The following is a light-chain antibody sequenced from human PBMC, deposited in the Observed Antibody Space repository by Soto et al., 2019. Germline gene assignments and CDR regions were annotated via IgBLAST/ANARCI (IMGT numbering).Light chain of an antibody. V-gene: IGLV2-14*01. CDR1: SSDVGGYNF. J-gene: IGLJ3*02. CDR3: SSYTSSSTWV. Sequence: QSVLTQPASVSGSPGQSITISCTGTSSDVGGYNFVSWYQQHPGKAPKLMIYEVTNRPSGVSNRFSGSKSGNTASLTISGLQADDEADYYCSSYTSSSTWVFGGGTKVTVL. CDR2: EVT.